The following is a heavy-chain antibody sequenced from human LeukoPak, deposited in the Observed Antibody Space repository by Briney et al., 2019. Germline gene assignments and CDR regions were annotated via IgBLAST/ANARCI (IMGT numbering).Heavy chain of an antibody. V-gene: IGHV3-21*01. CDR1: GFTFSSYS. D-gene: IGHD1-26*01. CDR2: ISSSSSYI. CDR3: ARDVRVGATLDAFDI. J-gene: IGHJ3*02. Sequence: GGSLRLSCAASGFTFSSYSMNWVRQAPGKGLEWVSSISSSSSYIYYADSVKGRFTISRDNAKNSLYLQMNSLRAEDTAVYYCARDVRVGATLDAFDIWGQGTMVTASS.